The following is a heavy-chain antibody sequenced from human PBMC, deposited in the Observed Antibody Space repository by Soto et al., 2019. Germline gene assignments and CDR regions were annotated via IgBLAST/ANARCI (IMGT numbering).Heavy chain of an antibody. CDR3: ARDRYGDYAYGMDV. V-gene: IGHV4-31*01. J-gene: IGHJ6*02. D-gene: IGHD4-17*01. CDR1: GGSISSGGYY. CDR2: IYYRGST. Sequence: QVQLQESGPGLVKPSQTLSLTCTVSGGSISSGGYYWSWIRQHPRKGLEWIGYIYYRGSTYYIPSLTSLVTISVDTSKNQFSLKLSSVTAADTAVYNCARDRYGDYAYGMDVWGQGTTGTVSS.